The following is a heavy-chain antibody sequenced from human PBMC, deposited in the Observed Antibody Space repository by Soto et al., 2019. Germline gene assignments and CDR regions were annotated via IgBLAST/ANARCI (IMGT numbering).Heavy chain of an antibody. CDR1: GFTFSSYS. V-gene: IGHV3-48*02. CDR2: ISSSSSTI. D-gene: IGHD6-13*01. Sequence: GGSLRLSCAASGFTFSSYSMNWVRQAPGKGLEWVSYISSSSSTIYYADSVKGRFTISRDNAKNSLYLQMNSLRDEDTAVYYCARASSSWETDYFDYWGQGTLVTVSS. J-gene: IGHJ4*02. CDR3: ARASSSWETDYFDY.